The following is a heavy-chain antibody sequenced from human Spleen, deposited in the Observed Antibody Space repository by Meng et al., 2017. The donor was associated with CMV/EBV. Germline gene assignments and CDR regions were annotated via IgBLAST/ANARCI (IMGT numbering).Heavy chain of an antibody. J-gene: IGHJ4*02. CDR3: ARSFQGDCRGGTCYSTFDY. CDR2: ISYSGNT. V-gene: IGHV4-39*07. CDR1: SGSYY. Sequence: SGSYYWGWIRQPPGKGLEWIGIISYSGNTYYNPSLKSRVTISVDTSKNHFSLNLNSVTAADTAVYYCARSFQGDCRGGTCYSTFDYWGQGTLVTVSS. D-gene: IGHD2-15*01.